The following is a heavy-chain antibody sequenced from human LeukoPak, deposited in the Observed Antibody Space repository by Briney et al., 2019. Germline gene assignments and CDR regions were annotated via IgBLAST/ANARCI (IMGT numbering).Heavy chain of an antibody. CDR3: ARAPGGYGSGSRGAFDI. CDR2: IYYSGST. D-gene: IGHD3-10*01. CDR1: GGSMRSYY. Sequence: SETLSLTCSVSGGSMRSYYWSWIRQPPGKGLEWIGYIYYSGSTNYNPSLKSRVTISVDTSKNQFSLKLSSGTAADTAVYFCARAPGGYGSGSRGAFDIWGQGTMVIVSS. V-gene: IGHV4-59*01. J-gene: IGHJ3*02.